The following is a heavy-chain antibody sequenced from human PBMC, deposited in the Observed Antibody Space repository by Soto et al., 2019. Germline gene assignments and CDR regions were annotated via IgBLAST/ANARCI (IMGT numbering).Heavy chain of an antibody. Sequence: QITLKESGPTLMKPTQTLTLTCAFSGFSLSTSGVGVGWVRQPPGKALEWLALIFSNDHKRYSPSLMSRLTIAQENSKKQVVLTMTNIGPVDTATCYRSHMRGSELFGMDVWGQGNTVTVSS. J-gene: IGHJ6*02. CDR1: GFSLSTSGVG. V-gene: IGHV2-5*01. CDR3: SHMRGSELFGMDV. D-gene: IGHD3-10*01. CDR2: IFSNDHK.